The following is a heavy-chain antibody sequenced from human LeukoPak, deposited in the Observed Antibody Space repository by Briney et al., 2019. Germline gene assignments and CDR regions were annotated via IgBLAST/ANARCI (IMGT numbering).Heavy chain of an antibody. Sequence: PSETLSLTCTVSGGSISSGGYYWSWIRQHPGEGLEWIGYIYYSGSTYYNPSLKSRVTISVDTSKNQFSLKLSSVTAADTAVYYCARRRWYSSSWYGIDYWGQGTLVTVSS. CDR3: ARRRWYSSSWYGIDY. J-gene: IGHJ4*02. D-gene: IGHD6-13*01. V-gene: IGHV4-31*03. CDR1: GGSISSGGYY. CDR2: IYYSGST.